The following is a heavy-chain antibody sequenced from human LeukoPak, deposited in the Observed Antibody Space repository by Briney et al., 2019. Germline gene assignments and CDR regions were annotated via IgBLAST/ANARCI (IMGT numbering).Heavy chain of an antibody. V-gene: IGHV4-59*01. CDR1: DDSISPYS. Sequence: SQTLSLTCTVSDDSISPYSWSWIRQPPGKGLEWIGYIYYSGSTASNPSLKSRVTISVDTSRNQFSLKLNSVTAPDTAVYFFARCSSDIFTGFYRAFDIWGQGTRVIVSS. CDR2: IYYSGST. CDR3: ARCSSDIFTGFYRAFDI. J-gene: IGHJ3*02. D-gene: IGHD3-9*01.